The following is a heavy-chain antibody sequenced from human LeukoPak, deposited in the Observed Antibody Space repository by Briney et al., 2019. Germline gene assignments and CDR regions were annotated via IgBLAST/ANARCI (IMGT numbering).Heavy chain of an antibody. Sequence: SETLSLTCTVSGGSISSYYWSWIRQPAGKGLGWIGRIYTSGSTNYNPSLKSRVTMSVDTSKNQFSLKLSSVTAADTAVYYCASGVRPDAFDIWGQGTMVTVSS. J-gene: IGHJ3*02. CDR2: IYTSGST. V-gene: IGHV4-4*07. CDR1: GGSISSYY. D-gene: IGHD2-8*01. CDR3: ASGVRPDAFDI.